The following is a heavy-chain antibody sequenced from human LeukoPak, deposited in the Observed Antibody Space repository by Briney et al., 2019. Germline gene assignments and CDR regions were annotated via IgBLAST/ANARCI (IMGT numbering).Heavy chain of an antibody. Sequence: PSETLSLTCTVSGGSISSYYWSWIRQPPGKGLEWIGSIYYSGSTYYNPSLKSRVTISVDTSKNQFSLKLSSVTAADTAVYYCARLVFSATLYYFDYWGQGTLVTVSS. CDR3: ARLVFSATLYYFDY. J-gene: IGHJ4*02. CDR2: IYYSGST. V-gene: IGHV4-59*05. CDR1: GGSISSYY. D-gene: IGHD3-9*01.